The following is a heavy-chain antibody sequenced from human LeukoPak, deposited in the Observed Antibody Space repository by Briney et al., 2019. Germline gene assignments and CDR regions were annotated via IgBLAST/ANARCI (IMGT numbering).Heavy chain of an antibody. CDR3: ARDIVLMVYAIRDYYYYGMDV. Sequence: GSLRLSCAASGFTFSSYGMHWVRQAPGKGLEWVAVIWYDGSNKYYADSVKGRFTISRDNSKNTPYLQMNSLRAEDTAVYYCARDIVLMVYAIRDYYYYGMDVWGQGTTVTVSS. CDR2: IWYDGSNK. CDR1: GFTFSSYG. V-gene: IGHV3-33*01. J-gene: IGHJ6*02. D-gene: IGHD2-8*01.